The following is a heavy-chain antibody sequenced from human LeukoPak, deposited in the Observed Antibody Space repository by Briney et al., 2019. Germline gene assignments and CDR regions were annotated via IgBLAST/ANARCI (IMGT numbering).Heavy chain of an antibody. D-gene: IGHD3-22*01. CDR2: IRSTTYGGTT. CDR3: SRDYFYPYEEYFFDV. CDR1: GFTFGDYA. J-gene: IGHJ3*01. V-gene: IGHV3-49*04. Sequence: GGSLRLSCTASGFTFGDYAMSWARQAPGQGLEWVGFIRSTTYGGTTDYAASVKGRFTISRDDSKSIAYLQMNSLKTEDTALYYCSRDYFYPYEEYFFDVWGQGTMVTVSS.